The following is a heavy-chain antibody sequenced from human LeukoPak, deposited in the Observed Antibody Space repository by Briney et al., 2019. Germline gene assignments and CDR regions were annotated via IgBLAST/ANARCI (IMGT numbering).Heavy chain of an antibody. V-gene: IGHV3-30*18. J-gene: IGHJ4*02. D-gene: IGHD2-2*01. Sequence: GGSLRLSCAASGFTFSSYGIHWVRQAPGKGLEWVAVISYDGSNKYYVDSVKGRFTISRDNSKNTLYLQMNSLRAEDTAVYYCAKSASSFCSSTSCLKYYFYYWGQGTLVTVSS. CDR1: GFTFSSYG. CDR3: AKSASSFCSSTSCLKYYFYY. CDR2: ISYDGSNK.